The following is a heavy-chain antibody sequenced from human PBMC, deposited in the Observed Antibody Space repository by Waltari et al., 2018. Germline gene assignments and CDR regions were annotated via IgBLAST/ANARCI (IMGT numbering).Heavy chain of an antibody. CDR2: IYHSGST. CDR3: ARAPSITNWFDP. V-gene: IGHV4-30-2*01. D-gene: IGHD3-3*01. Sequence: QLQLQESGSGLVQPSQPLSLTCAVSGGSISSGGYSWSWIRPPPGKGLEWIGYIYHSGSTYYNPSLKSRVTISVDRSKNQFSLKLSSVTAADTAVYYCARAPSITNWFDPWGQGTLVTVSS. J-gene: IGHJ5*02. CDR1: GGSISSGGYS.